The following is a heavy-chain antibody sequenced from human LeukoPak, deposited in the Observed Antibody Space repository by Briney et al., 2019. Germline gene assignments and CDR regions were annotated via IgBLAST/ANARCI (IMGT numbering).Heavy chain of an antibody. V-gene: IGHV1-3*01. J-gene: IGHJ4*02. CDR2: INAGNGNT. D-gene: IGHD3-22*01. CDR3: ARDYDDSSGYSY. CDR1: GYTFTSYA. Sequence: ASVTVSCKASGYTFTSYARHWVRQAPGQRLEWMGWINAGNGNTKYSQKFQGRVTITRDTSASTAYMELSSLSSEDTAVYYCARDYDDSSGYSYWGQGTLVTVSS.